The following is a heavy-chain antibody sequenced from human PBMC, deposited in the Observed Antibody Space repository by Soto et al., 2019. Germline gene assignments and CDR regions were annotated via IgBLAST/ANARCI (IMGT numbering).Heavy chain of an antibody. V-gene: IGHV3-30*18. CDR2: ISYDGTNK. Sequence: QVQLVESGGGVVQPGRSLRLSCAASGFTFSSYGMHWVRQAPGKGLEWVAVISYDGTNKYYADSVRGRFTISRDNSENTVYLHMSSLRAEETAVYYCAKDLFTIAVAGTAGYFDYWGQGTLVTVSS. CDR3: AKDLFTIAVAGTAGYFDY. CDR1: GFTFSSYG. J-gene: IGHJ4*02. D-gene: IGHD6-19*01.